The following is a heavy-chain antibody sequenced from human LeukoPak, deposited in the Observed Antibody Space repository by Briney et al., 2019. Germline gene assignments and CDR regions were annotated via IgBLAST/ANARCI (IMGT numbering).Heavy chain of an antibody. CDR2: INPNSGGT. Sequence: ASVKVSCKASGYTFSDYFMHWVRQAPGQGLEWMGWINPNSGGTNYAQKFQGRVTMTRDTSISTAYMELSRLRSDDTAVYYCARDRKRIVGATGYYYYMDVWGKGTTVTVSS. D-gene: IGHD1-26*01. CDR1: GYTFSDYF. V-gene: IGHV1-2*02. J-gene: IGHJ6*03. CDR3: ARDRKRIVGATGYYYYMDV.